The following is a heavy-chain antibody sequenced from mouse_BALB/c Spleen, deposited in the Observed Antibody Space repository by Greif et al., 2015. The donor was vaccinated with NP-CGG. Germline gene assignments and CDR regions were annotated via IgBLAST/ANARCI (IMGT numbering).Heavy chain of an antibody. J-gene: IGHJ3*01. CDR1: GFTFSSYG. Sequence: EVKLVESGGDLVKPGGSLKLSCAASGFTFSSYGMSWVRQTPDKRLEWVATISSGGSYTYYPDSVKGRFTISRDNAKSTLYLQMSSLKSEDTAMYYCADTDSGWFAYWGQGTLVTVSA. CDR2: ISSGGSYT. CDR3: ADTDSGWFAY. V-gene: IGHV5-6*01.